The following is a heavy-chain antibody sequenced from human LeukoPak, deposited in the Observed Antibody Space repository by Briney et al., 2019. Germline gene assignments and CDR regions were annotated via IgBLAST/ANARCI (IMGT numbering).Heavy chain of an antibody. V-gene: IGHV1-2*04. D-gene: IGHD3-22*01. CDR2: INPNSGGT. CDR1: GYTFTTYS. Sequence: GASVKVSCKASGYTFTTYSMHWVRQAPGQGLEWMGWINPNSGGTNYAQKFQGWVTMTRDTSISTAYMELSRLRSDDTAVYYCAVGPDSSGYSGYWGQGTLVTVSS. J-gene: IGHJ4*02. CDR3: AVGPDSSGYSGY.